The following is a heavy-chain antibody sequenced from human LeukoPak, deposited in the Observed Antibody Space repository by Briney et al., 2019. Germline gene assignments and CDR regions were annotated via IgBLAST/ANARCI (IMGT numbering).Heavy chain of an antibody. CDR3: ALYYYDSSVNDY. CDR2: IYSGGST. CDR1: GFTFSSYS. D-gene: IGHD3-22*01. V-gene: IGHV3-66*01. Sequence: GGSLRLSCAASGFTFSSYSMNWVRQAPGKGLEWVSVIYSGGSTYYADSVKGRFTISRDNSKNTLYLQMNSLRAEDTAVYYCALYYYDSSVNDYWGQGTLVTVSS. J-gene: IGHJ4*02.